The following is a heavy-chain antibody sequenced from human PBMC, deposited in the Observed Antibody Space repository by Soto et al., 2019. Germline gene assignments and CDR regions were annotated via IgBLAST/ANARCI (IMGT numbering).Heavy chain of an antibody. CDR2: ISGSGGST. CDR3: AKTFTAAAGKEFDY. V-gene: IGHV3-23*01. Sequence: GGSLRLSCAASVFTFSSSAMSWFRQAPVKGLEWVSAISGSGGSTYYADSVKGRFTISRDNSKNTLYLQMNSLRAEDTAVYYCAKTFTAAAGKEFDYWGQGTLVTVSS. CDR1: VFTFSSSA. D-gene: IGHD6-13*01. J-gene: IGHJ4*02.